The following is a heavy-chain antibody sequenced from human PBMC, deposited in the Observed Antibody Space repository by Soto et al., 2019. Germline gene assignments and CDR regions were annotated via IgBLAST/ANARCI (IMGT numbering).Heavy chain of an antibody. CDR3: ARSRGGGAQLWSKDYYYYGMDV. Sequence: PGESLKISCKGSGYSFTSYWIGWVRQMPGKGLEWMGIIYPGDSDTRYSPSFQGQVTISADKSISTAYLQWSSLKASDTAMYYCARSRGGGAQLWSKDYYYYGMDVWGKGTTVTVSS. CDR1: GYSFTSYW. J-gene: IGHJ6*04. CDR2: IYPGDSDT. V-gene: IGHV5-51*01. D-gene: IGHD5-18*01.